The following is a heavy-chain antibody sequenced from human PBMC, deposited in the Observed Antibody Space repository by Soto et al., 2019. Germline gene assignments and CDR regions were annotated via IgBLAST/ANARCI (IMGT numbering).Heavy chain of an antibody. D-gene: IGHD2-15*01. CDR1: GFTFSSYW. J-gene: IGHJ6*02. CDR3: ARDQVYCSGGSCYPSRYYGMDV. CDR2: INSDGSST. V-gene: IGHV3-74*01. Sequence: GGSLRLSCAASGFTFSSYWMHWVRQAPGKGLVWVSRINSDGSSTSYADSVKRRFTISRDNAKNTLYLQMNSLRAEDTAVYYCARDQVYCSGGSCYPSRYYGMDVWGQGTTVTVSS.